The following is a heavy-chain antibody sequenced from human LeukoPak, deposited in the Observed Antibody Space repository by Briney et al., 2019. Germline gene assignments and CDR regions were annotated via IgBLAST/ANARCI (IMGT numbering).Heavy chain of an antibody. Sequence: GASVKVSCKASGYTFTSYYMHWVRQAPGQGLEWMGIINPSGGSTSYAQKFQGRVTMTRDTSTSTVYMELSSLRSEDTAVYYCARGGYYYDGSGYPTPNDAFDIWGQGTMVTVSS. J-gene: IGHJ3*02. CDR3: ARGGYYYDGSGYPTPNDAFDI. V-gene: IGHV1-46*01. CDR2: INPSGGST. D-gene: IGHD3-22*01. CDR1: GYTFTSYY.